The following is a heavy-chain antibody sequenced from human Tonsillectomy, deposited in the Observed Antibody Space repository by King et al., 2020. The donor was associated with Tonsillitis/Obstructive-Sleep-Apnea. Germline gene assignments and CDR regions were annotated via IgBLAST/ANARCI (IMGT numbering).Heavy chain of an antibody. Sequence: QLQESGPGLVKPSETLSLTCTVSGGSISSYYWSWIRQPPGKGLEWIGYIYYSGSTNSNPSLKSRVTISVDTSKNQFSLKLSSVTAADTAVYYCARGTYYDFWSGYYSSFYYYYYMDVWGKGTTVTVSS. J-gene: IGHJ6*03. V-gene: IGHV4-59*01. CDR1: GGSISSYY. D-gene: IGHD3-3*01. CDR2: IYYSGST. CDR3: ARGTYYDFWSGYYSSFYYYYYMDV.